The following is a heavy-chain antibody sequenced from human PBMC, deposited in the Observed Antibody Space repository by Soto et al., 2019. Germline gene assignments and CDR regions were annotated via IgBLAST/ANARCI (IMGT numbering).Heavy chain of an antibody. CDR2: ISFDSRDK. D-gene: IGHD2-21*02. Sequence: QVQLVESGGGVVQPGRSLRLSCAASGFTFSAYGIHWVRQAPGKGLEWVATISFDSRDKLYVDSMNGRLTISRENSRNTVYLQMDSLRAGDTAVYHCARVCGGDCGNAFEVWGQGTVVAVSS. CDR1: GFTFSAYG. V-gene: IGHV3-33*05. CDR3: ARVCGGDCGNAFEV. J-gene: IGHJ3*01.